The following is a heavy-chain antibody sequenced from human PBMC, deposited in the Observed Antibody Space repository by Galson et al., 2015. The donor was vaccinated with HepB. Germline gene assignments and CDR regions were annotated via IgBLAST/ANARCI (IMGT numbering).Heavy chain of an antibody. J-gene: IGHJ4*02. CDR3: ANYYGFAAAYYFDY. CDR2: LSPIVKTA. CDR1: GGIFNKYA. Sequence: SVKVSCKASGGIFNKYAIHWVRQVPGQGLEWMGGLSPIVKTATYAENFQGKVTISGDESTNTVYMELTSLRSEDTAVYYCANYYGFAAAYYFDYWGQGTLVTVSS. D-gene: IGHD3-10*01. V-gene: IGHV1-69*13.